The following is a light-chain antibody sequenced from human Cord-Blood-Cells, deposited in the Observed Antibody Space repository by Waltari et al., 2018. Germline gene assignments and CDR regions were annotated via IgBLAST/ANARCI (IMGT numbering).Light chain of an antibody. Sequence: QSALTQPASVSGSPGQSLTISCTGTSSDVGGYNYVSWYQQHPGKAPKLMIYDVSNRPSGVSNRFSGSKSGNTASLTISGLQVEDEADYYCSSYTSSSTYVFGTGTKVTVL. V-gene: IGLV2-14*01. CDR3: SSYTSSSTYV. J-gene: IGLJ1*01. CDR1: SSDVGGYNY. CDR2: DVS.